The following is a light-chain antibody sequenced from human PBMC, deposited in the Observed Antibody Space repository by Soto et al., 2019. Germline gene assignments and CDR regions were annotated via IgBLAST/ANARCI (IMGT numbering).Light chain of an antibody. J-gene: IGKJ3*01. CDR2: DAS. V-gene: IGKV1-33*01. Sequence: DIQMTQSPSSLSASVGDRVTITCQASQDISNYLNWYQQKPGKAPKLLIYDASNLEKGVPSSFSGSGSGTDFTFTISSLQPEDISTYYCQQYDNLPPLFGPGTKVDIK. CDR3: QQYDNLPPL. CDR1: QDISNY.